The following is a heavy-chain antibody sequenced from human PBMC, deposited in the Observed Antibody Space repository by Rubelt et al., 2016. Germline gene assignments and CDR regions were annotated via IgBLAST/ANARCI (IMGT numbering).Heavy chain of an antibody. Sequence: QVQLQESGPGLVKPSETLSLTCTVSGGSISSYYWSWIRQPPGKGLEWIGYIYYSGSTNYNPSLKSRVTISVDTSKNQFSLKLSSVTAADTAVYYCARDGSGGGGNPFRPFDYWGQGTLVTVSS. D-gene: IGHD4-23*01. CDR2: IYYSGST. V-gene: IGHV4-59*12. J-gene: IGHJ4*02. CDR3: ARDGSGGGGNPFRPFDY. CDR1: GGSISSYY.